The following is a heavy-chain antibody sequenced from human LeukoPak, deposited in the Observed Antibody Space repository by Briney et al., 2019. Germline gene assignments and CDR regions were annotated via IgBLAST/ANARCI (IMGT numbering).Heavy chain of an antibody. D-gene: IGHD1-26*01. CDR3: AKNGGSFDY. CDR1: GFTFSNYW. Sequence: GGSLRLSCAASGFTFSNYWMSWVRQAPGSGLEWVANIKQDGSDKYYVDSVKGRFTVSRDNAKNSLYLQMNSLRVEDTAVYYCAKNGGSFDYWGQGTLVTVSS. V-gene: IGHV3-7*01. CDR2: IKQDGSDK. J-gene: IGHJ4*02.